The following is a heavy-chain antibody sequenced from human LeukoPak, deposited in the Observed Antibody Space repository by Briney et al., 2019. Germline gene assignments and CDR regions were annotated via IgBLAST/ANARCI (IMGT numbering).Heavy chain of an antibody. Sequence: PGGSLRLSCAASGFTYSRDGMSSVRQAAGKGLEGVANIRQDGGEIYFVDSVKGRFTISRDNARNSLYLQMNSLRAEDTAVYSWARVLRGGTSGYAFDYWGQGTLVTVSS. D-gene: IGHD3-3*01. V-gene: IGHV3-7*01. CDR2: IRQDGGEI. CDR3: ARVLRGGTSGYAFDY. CDR1: GFTYSRDG. J-gene: IGHJ4*02.